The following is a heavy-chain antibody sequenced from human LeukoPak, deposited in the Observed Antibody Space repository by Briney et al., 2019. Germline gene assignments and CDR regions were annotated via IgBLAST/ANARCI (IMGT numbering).Heavy chain of an antibody. CDR3: ARVVVVVAATPTYYYMDV. CDR1: GFSFRDFW. J-gene: IGHJ6*03. CDR2: ISSSSSYI. D-gene: IGHD2-15*01. Sequence: KTGGSLRLSCAASGFSFRDFWMTWVRQAPGKGLEWVSSISSSSSYIYYADSVKGRFTISRDNAKNSLYLQMNSLRAEDTAVYYCARVVVVVAATPTYYYMDVWGKGTTVTVSS. V-gene: IGHV3-21*01.